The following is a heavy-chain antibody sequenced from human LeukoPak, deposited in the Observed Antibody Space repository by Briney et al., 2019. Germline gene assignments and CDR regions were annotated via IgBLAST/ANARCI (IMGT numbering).Heavy chain of an antibody. CDR2: ISGSGGST. Sequence: GGSLRLSCAASGFTFSSYAMSWVRQAPGKGLGWVSAISGSGGSTYYADSVKGRFTISRDNSKNTLYLQMNSLRAEDTAVYYCAKVASKGTIFGVVTFDYWGQGTLVTVSS. CDR3: AKVASKGTIFGVVTFDY. J-gene: IGHJ4*02. D-gene: IGHD3-3*01. V-gene: IGHV3-23*01. CDR1: GFTFSSYA.